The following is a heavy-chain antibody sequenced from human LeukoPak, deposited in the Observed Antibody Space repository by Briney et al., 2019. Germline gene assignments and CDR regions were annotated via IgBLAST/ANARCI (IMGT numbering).Heavy chain of an antibody. CDR3: ARLADSGYEWSYYYYTDV. Sequence: GESLKISCKGPGYSFTSYWIGWVRQMPGKGLEWMGIIYPGDSDTRYSPSFQGQVTISADKSISTAYLQWSSLKASDTAMYYCARLADSGYEWSYYYYTDVWGKGTTVTVSS. J-gene: IGHJ6*03. CDR2: IYPGDSDT. D-gene: IGHD5-12*01. CDR1: GYSFTSYW. V-gene: IGHV5-51*01.